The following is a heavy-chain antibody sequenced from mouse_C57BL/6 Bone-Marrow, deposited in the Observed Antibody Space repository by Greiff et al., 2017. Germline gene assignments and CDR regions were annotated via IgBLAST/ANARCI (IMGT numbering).Heavy chain of an antibody. D-gene: IGHD2-4*01. J-gene: IGHJ3*01. CDR2: IYPGDGDT. CDR1: GYAFSSSW. Sequence: VQGVESGPELVKPGASVKISCKASGYAFSSSWMNWVKQRPGKGLEWIGRIYPGDGDTNYNGKFKGKATLTADKSSSTAYMQLSSLTSEDSAVYFCARSGDYDGPAWFAYWGQGTLVTVSA. CDR3: ARSGDYDGPAWFAY. V-gene: IGHV1-82*01.